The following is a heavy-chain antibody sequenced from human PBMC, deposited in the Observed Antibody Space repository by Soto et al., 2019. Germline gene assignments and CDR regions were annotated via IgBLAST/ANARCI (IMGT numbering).Heavy chain of an antibody. CDR1: EYTFDSYY. CDR3: ARDPYCGGDCYHFDF. CDR2: INPDGGGT. D-gene: IGHD2-21*02. V-gene: IGHV1-46*02. Sequence: ASVKVSCKACEYTFDSYYIHWVRQAPGQRLEWMGLINPDGGGTSYAQNLRGRVTMIRDTSTSTVYMELSSLRSEDTAMYYCARDPYCGGDCYHFDFWGQGTLVTVSS. J-gene: IGHJ4*02.